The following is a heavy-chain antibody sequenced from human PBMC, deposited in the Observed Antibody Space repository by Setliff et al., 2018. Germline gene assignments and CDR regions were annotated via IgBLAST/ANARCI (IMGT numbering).Heavy chain of an antibody. CDR1: GFSISSGYY. D-gene: IGHD3-22*01. V-gene: IGHV4-38-2*01. J-gene: IGHJ5*02. Sequence: NPSETLSLTCAVSGFSISSGYYWGWIRQPPGKGLEWIVNIHHSGKAYYNPSLKSRVTMSVDTSKNHVSLKLSSVTAADTAVYYCARAHTWSLPNDNSGYPGWFDPWGQGTLVTAPQ. CDR3: ARAHTWSLPNDNSGYPGWFDP. CDR2: IHHSGKA.